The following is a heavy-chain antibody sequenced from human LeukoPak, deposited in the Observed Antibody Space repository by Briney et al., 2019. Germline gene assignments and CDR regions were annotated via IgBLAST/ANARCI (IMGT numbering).Heavy chain of an antibody. J-gene: IGHJ4*02. D-gene: IGHD3-22*01. CDR2: ISSNGGST. Sequence: GSLRLSCAASGFTFSSYAMHWVRQAPGRGLEYVSAISSNGGSTYYANSVKGRFTISRDNSKNTLYLQMGSLRAEDMAVYYCARSGYYYDSSGYYYFDYWGQGTLVTVSS. V-gene: IGHV3-64*01. CDR1: GFTFSSYA. CDR3: ARSGYYYDSSGYYYFDY.